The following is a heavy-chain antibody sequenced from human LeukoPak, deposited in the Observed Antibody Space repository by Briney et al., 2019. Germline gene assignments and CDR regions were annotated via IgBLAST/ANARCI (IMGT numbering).Heavy chain of an antibody. CDR3: ARDFYYDSSGY. CDR1: GFTFSSYN. D-gene: IGHD3-22*01. CDR2: IGSSSSYR. V-gene: IGHV3-21*01. Sequence: GGCLRLSCAASGFTFSSYNMNWVRQAPGKGLEWVSSIGSSSSYRYYADSVRGRFTISRDNAKNSLYLQMNSLRAEDAAVYYCARDFYYDSSGYWGQGTLVTVSS. J-gene: IGHJ4*02.